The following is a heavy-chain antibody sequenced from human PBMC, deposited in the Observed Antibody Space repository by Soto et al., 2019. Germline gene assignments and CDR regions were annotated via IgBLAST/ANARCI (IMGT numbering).Heavy chain of an antibody. V-gene: IGHV3-48*04. J-gene: IGHJ4*02. Sequence: GSLRLSCAASGFTFSAYHMNWVRQAPGKGLEWVSYISGGSEAIYYAESVKGRFTISRDNAMSSLYLQMNSLRAEDTAVYFCARDGGRGYDIDYWGQGTLVTVSS. CDR3: ARDGGRGYDIDY. CDR1: GFTFSAYH. CDR2: ISGGSEAI. D-gene: IGHD5-12*01.